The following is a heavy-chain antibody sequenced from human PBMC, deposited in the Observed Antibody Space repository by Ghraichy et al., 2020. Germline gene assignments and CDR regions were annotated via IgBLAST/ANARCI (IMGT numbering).Heavy chain of an antibody. D-gene: IGHD3-10*01. V-gene: IGHV4-59*01. J-gene: IGHJ3*02. Sequence: SETLSLTCTVSGGSMNTYYWSWIRQAPGKGLEWIGYIYDSGSTNYNPSLKSRVTISVDTSKNQVSLKLSSVIAADTAVYYCARVPPPWFGEAIDIWGQGTMVTVTS. CDR2: IYDSGST. CDR1: GGSMNTYY. CDR3: ARVPPPWFGEAIDI.